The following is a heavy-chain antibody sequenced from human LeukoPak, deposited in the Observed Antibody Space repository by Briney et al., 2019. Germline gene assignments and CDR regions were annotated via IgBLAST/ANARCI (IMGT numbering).Heavy chain of an antibody. CDR1: GFTFSNYA. Sequence: GGSLRLSCAASGFTFSNYAMMWLRQAPEKGPEWVSAIRGSGGGTEYADSVRGRFTISRDNSKNTLYLQMNRLRAEDTAVYYCARGSSWASYWYLDLWGRGTLVTVSS. J-gene: IGHJ2*01. V-gene: IGHV3-23*01. D-gene: IGHD6-13*01. CDR3: ARGSSWASYWYLDL. CDR2: IRGSGGGT.